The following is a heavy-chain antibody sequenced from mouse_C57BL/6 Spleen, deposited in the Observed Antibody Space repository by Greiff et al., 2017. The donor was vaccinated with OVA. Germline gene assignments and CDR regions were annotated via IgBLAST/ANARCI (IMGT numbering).Heavy chain of an antibody. V-gene: IGHV1-50*01. CDR2: IDPSDSYT. J-gene: IGHJ2*01. Sequence: QVQLQQPGAELVKPGASVKLSCKASGYTFTSYWMQWVKQRPGQGLEWIGEIDPSDSYTNYNQKFKGKATLTVDTSSSTAYMQLSSLTSEDSAVYYCAINWPYYFDDWGQGTTLTVSS. CDR1: GYTFTSYW. D-gene: IGHD4-1*01. CDR3: AINWPYYFDD.